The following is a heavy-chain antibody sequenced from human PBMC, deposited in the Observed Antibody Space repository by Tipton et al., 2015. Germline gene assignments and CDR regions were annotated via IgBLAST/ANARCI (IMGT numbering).Heavy chain of an antibody. D-gene: IGHD4/OR15-4a*01. Sequence: QSGAEVKKPGESLKISCKGTGYSFSSYWIAWVRQMPGRGLEWMGMIYPGDSDTRYSPSYQGQVTISVDRSPRTAFLHWRSLRASDTAMYFCARRWREVHWVDPWGQGTLVTVSS. V-gene: IGHV5-51*01. J-gene: IGHJ5*02. CDR2: IYPGDSDT. CDR3: ARRWREVHWVDP. CDR1: GYSFSSYW.